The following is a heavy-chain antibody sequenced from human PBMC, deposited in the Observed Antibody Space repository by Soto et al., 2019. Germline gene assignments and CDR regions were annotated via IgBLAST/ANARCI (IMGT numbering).Heavy chain of an antibody. D-gene: IGHD3-22*01. CDR1: GFTFSSYA. V-gene: IGHV3-64*04. Sequence: GGSLRLSCAASGFTFSSYAMHWVRQAPGKGLEYVSAISSNGGTKYYADSVKGRFTISRDNAKNSLYLQMNSLRAEDTAVYYCARDQLYYNDISGRPLNAFDVWGQGTMVSVSS. CDR3: ARDQLYYNDISGRPLNAFDV. CDR2: ISSNGGTK. J-gene: IGHJ3*01.